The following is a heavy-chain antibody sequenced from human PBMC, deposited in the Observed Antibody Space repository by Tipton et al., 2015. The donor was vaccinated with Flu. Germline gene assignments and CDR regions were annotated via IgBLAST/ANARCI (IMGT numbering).Heavy chain of an antibody. J-gene: IGHJ4*02. Sequence: QLVQSGAEVKKPGSSVKVSCKASGGTFSSYAISWVRQAPGQGLEWMGGIIPIFGTANYAQKFQGRVTITADEPTSTAYMELSSLRSEDTAVYYCARERRVDYYDSSGYYFLFDYWGQGTLVTVSS. CDR2: IIPIFGTA. CDR1: GGTFSSYA. D-gene: IGHD3-22*01. CDR3: ARERRVDYYDSSGYYFLFDY. V-gene: IGHV1-69*01.